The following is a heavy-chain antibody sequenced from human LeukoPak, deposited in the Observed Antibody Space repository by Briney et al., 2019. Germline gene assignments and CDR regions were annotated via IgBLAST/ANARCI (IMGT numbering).Heavy chain of an antibody. D-gene: IGHD5-18*01. CDR3: ARDAVVSDAFDI. V-gene: IGHV3-21*01. Sequence: GGSLRLSCTASGFTFGDYAMSWFRQAPGKGLEWVSFISTSSSYIYYADSVKGRFTISRDNAKNSLYLQMSSLRAEDTAVYYCARDAVVSDAFDIWGQGTMVTVSS. CDR1: GFTFGDYA. J-gene: IGHJ3*02. CDR2: ISTSSSYI.